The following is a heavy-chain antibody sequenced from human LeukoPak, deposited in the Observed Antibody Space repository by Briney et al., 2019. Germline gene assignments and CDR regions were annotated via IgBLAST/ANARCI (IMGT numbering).Heavy chain of an antibody. CDR2: INSDGSST. J-gene: IGHJ4*02. V-gene: IGHV3-74*01. CDR1: GFTFSSYW. Sequence: PGGSLRLSCTASGFTFSSYWMHWVRQAPGKGLVWVSRINSDGSSTSYADSVKGRFTISRDNAKNTLYLQMNSLRAEDTAVYYCAREVSGSYYFDYWGQGTLVTVSS. CDR3: AREVSGSYYFDY. D-gene: IGHD1-26*01.